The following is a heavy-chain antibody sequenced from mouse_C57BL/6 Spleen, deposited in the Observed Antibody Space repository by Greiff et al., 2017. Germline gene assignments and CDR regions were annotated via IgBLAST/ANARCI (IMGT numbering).Heavy chain of an antibody. CDR1: GYTFTSYW. CDR3: ARLVDY. Sequence: VQLQQPGAELVMPGASVKLSCKASGYTFTSYWMHWVKQRPGQGLEWIGEIDPSDSYTNYNQKFKCKSTLTVDKSSSTAYMQLSSLTSEDSAVYYCARLVDYWCQGTTLTVSS. V-gene: IGHV1-69*01. J-gene: IGHJ2*01. CDR2: IDPSDSYT.